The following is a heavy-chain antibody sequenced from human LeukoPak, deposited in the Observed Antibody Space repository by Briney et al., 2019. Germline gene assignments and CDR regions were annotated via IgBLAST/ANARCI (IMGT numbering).Heavy chain of an antibody. V-gene: IGHV1-2*02. CDR3: ARGLYYDILTGYYKEGEFDY. CDR2: INPNIGGT. Sequence: ASVKVSCKASGYTFTGYYMHWVRQAPGQGLEWMGWINPNIGGTNYAQKFQGRVTMTRDTSISTAYMELSRLRSDDTAVYYCARGLYYDILTGYYKEGEFDYWGQGTLVTVSS. J-gene: IGHJ4*02. CDR1: GYTFTGYY. D-gene: IGHD3-9*01.